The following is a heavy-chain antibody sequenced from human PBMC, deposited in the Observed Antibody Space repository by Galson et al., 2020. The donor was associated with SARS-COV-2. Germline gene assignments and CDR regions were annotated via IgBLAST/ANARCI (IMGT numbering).Heavy chain of an antibody. J-gene: IGHJ2*01. Sequence: SDTLSLTCTVSGGSISTTSYSWGWIRQPPGKSLEWIGTIYYSGTTYYNPSLRSRVTISVDTSTNQFSLELNSVTAADTAVYYCARRGGTGTAWHFGLWGRGTLVIVFS. V-gene: IGHV4-39*01. CDR2: IYYSGTT. CDR1: GGSISTTSYS. D-gene: IGHD1-7*01. CDR3: ARRGGTGTAWHFGL.